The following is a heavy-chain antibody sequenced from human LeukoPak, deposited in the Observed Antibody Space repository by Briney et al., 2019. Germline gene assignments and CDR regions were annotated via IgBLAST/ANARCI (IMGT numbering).Heavy chain of an antibody. CDR1: GFTFSSYW. V-gene: IGHV3-74*01. J-gene: IGHJ4*02. CDR2: INSDGSST. CDR3: ARVGAVYAFDY. Sequence: PGGSLRLSCAASGFTFSSYWMHWVRQAPGKGLVWVSRINSDGSSTSYADSVKGRFTISRDNDKNTLYLQMNSLRAEDTAVYYCARVGAVYAFDYWGQGTLVTVSS. D-gene: IGHD3-16*01.